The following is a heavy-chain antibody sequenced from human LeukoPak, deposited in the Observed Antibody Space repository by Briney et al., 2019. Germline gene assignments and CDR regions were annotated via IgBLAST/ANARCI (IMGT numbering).Heavy chain of an antibody. CDR3: TTEGRKHDY. CDR2: IKSKTDGGTT. V-gene: IGHV3-15*01. CDR1: GFSFSNAW. Sequence: GGSLRLSCAASGFSFSNAWMSWVRQAPGKGLEWVGCIKSKTDGGTTDYAAPVKGRFTISRDDSKNTLYLQMNSLKTEDTAVYYCTTEGRKHDYWGQGTLVTVSS. D-gene: IGHD1-14*01. J-gene: IGHJ4*02.